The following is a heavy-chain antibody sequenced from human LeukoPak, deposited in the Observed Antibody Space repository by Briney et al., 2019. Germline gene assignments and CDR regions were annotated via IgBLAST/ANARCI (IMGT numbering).Heavy chain of an antibody. J-gene: IGHJ5*02. CDR1: GYTFTDYY. V-gene: IGHV1-2*02. Sequence: ASVKVSCKASGYTFTDYYIHWVRQAPGRGLESMGWINPNSGGTNYAPKFQGRVTMTTDTSISTAYMDLSRLTSDDTAVYYCARGHNSGYSNSLDPWGQGTLVTVSS. D-gene: IGHD3-22*01. CDR2: INPNSGGT. CDR3: ARGHNSGYSNSLDP.